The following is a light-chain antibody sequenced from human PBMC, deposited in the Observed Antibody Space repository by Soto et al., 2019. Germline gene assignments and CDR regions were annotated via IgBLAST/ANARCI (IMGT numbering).Light chain of an antibody. CDR2: AAS. J-gene: IGKJ1*01. CDR3: QQSYSTPPT. Sequence: DIQMTQSPSSLSASLGDRVTITCRASQNISSYLNWYQQKPGKAPKRLIYAASSLQSGVPSRFSGSGSGTDFTLTISSLQPEDFATYYCQQSYSTPPTFGQGTKVDI. CDR1: QNISSY. V-gene: IGKV1-39*01.